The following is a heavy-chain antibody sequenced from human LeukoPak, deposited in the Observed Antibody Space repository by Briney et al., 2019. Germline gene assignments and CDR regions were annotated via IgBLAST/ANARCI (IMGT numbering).Heavy chain of an antibody. D-gene: IGHD5-12*01. Sequence: GGSLRLSCAASGFTFSSYGMHWVRQAPGKGLEWVAVIWYDGSNKYYADSVKGRFTISADNSKNTLYLQMNNLRAEDTAVYYCARGIIEYSGYDYWGQGTLVTVSS. CDR1: GFTFSSYG. J-gene: IGHJ4*02. CDR3: ARGIIEYSGYDY. V-gene: IGHV3-33*01. CDR2: IWYDGSNK.